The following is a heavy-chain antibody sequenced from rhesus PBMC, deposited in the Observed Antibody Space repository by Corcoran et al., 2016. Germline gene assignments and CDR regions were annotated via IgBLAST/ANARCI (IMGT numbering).Heavy chain of an antibody. V-gene: IGHV4-169*02. CDR2: IGGSSGST. CDR3: ASDVVVAPFDY. J-gene: IGHJ4*01. CDR1: GGSISSSY. Sequence: QLQLQESGPGLVKPSEPLSLTCAVSGGSISSSYRSWRRPAPGKGLEWIGYIGGSSGSTNYNPSLKSRVTLSVDTSKNQLSLKLSSVTAADTAVYYCASDVVVAPFDYWGQGVLVTVSS. D-gene: IGHD2-21*01.